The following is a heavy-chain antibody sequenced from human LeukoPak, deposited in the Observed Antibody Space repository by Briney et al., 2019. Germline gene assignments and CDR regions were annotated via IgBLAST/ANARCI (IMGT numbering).Heavy chain of an antibody. J-gene: IGHJ6*03. V-gene: IGHV1-69*05. CDR1: GGTFSSYA. D-gene: IGHD6-13*01. CDR2: IIPIFGTA. Sequence: SAKVSCKASGGTFSSYAISWVRQAPGQGLEWMGGIIPIFGTANYAQKFQGRVTITTDESTSTAYMELSSLRSEDTAVYYCARVSYSSSWYNYYYYMDVWGKGTTVTVSS. CDR3: ARVSYSSSWYNYYYYMDV.